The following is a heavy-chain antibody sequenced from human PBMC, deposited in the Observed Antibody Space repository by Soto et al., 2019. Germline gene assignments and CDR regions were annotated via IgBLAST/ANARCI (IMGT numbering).Heavy chain of an antibody. D-gene: IGHD5-12*01. V-gene: IGHV5-10-1*01. CDR1: GYIFSNYW. CDR3: ARRYNSGYDK. CDR2: IDPTDSYT. J-gene: IGHJ4*02. Sequence: GESLKISCQGSGYIFSNYWIIWVRQVPGKGLEWMGRIDPTDSYTNYNPSFKGHVTISVDKSISTAYLQWSSLTASDTAIYYCARRYNSGYDKWGQGTLVTVSS.